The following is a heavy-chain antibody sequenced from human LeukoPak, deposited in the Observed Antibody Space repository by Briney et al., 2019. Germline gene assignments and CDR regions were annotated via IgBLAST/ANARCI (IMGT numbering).Heavy chain of an antibody. CDR2: TYYRSKWYN. Sequence: SQTLSLTCAISGDSVSSNSAAWNWIRQSPSRGVEWLGRTYYRSKWYNEYAVSMQSRITIYPDTSKNQVASQLNSMTPEDTAVYYCARERANDYGDYDGVSSWGQGTLVTVSS. D-gene: IGHD4-17*01. CDR1: GDSVSSNSAA. J-gene: IGHJ4*02. CDR3: ARERANDYGDYDGVSS. V-gene: IGHV6-1*01.